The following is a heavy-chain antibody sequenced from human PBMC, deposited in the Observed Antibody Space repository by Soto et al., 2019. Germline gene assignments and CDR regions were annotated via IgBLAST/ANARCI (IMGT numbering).Heavy chain of an antibody. V-gene: IGHV3-64D*06. CDR2: ISSNGGST. CDR1: GFTFSSYA. Sequence: SLRLSCSASGFTFSSYAMHWVRQAPGKGLEYVSAISSNGGSTYYADSVKGRFTISRDNSKNTLYLQMSSLRADDTAVYYCVEAATGHDAFDIWGQGTMVTVSS. J-gene: IGHJ3*02. D-gene: IGHD6-13*01. CDR3: VEAATGHDAFDI.